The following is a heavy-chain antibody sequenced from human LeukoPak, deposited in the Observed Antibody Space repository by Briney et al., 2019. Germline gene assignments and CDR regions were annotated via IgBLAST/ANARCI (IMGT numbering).Heavy chain of an antibody. J-gene: IGHJ4*02. V-gene: IGHV1-8*01. CDR1: GYTFTSYD. Sequence: ASVKVSCKASGYTFTSYDINWVRQAPGQGLEWMGWMNPNSGNTGFAQKFQGRVTMTRNTSISAAYMELSSLRSEDTATYYCARGPLYYYYDSSGLYYFDYWGQGTLVTVSS. D-gene: IGHD3-22*01. CDR3: ARGPLYYYYDSSGLYYFDY. CDR2: MNPNSGNT.